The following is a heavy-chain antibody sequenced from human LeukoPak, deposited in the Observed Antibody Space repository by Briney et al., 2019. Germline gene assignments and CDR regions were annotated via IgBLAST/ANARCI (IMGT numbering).Heavy chain of an antibody. V-gene: IGHV4-4*07. CDR2: IYISGST. J-gene: IGHJ4*02. CDR1: GDSISSYY. CDR3: ARHRAYSSSSPFDY. D-gene: IGHD6-6*01. Sequence: SETLSLTCTVSGDSISSYYWSWIRQPAGKGLEWIGRIYISGSTNYNPSLKSRVTMSLDTSKNQLSLKLTSVPAADTAVYYCARHRAYSSSSPFDYWGQGTLVTVSS.